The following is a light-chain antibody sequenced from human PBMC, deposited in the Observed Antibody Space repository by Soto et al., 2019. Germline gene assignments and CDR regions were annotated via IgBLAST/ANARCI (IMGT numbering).Light chain of an antibody. V-gene: IGKV1-39*01. Sequence: DIQMTQSPSSLSASVVDRVTVTCLASQSISSYLNWYQQKPGKAPKLLMYAISTLQSGVPSRFGGSGSGTEFTLTISSLQPDDFATYYCQQSYSTPYTFGQGTKVDIK. CDR1: QSISSY. J-gene: IGKJ2*01. CDR2: AIS. CDR3: QQSYSTPYT.